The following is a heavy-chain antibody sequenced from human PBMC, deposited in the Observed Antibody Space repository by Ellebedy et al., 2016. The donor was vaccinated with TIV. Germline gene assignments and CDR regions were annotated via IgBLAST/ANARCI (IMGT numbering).Heavy chain of an antibody. Sequence: ASVKVSCXASGYTFTSYDINWVRQATGQGLEWMGWMNPNSGNTGYAQKFQGRVTMTRNTSISTAYMELSSLRSEDMAVYYCARVRARSSARGGGDWFNPWGQGTLVTVSS. D-gene: IGHD3-22*01. J-gene: IGHJ5*02. V-gene: IGHV1-8*01. CDR3: ARVRARSSARGGGDWFNP. CDR1: GYTFTSYD. CDR2: MNPNSGNT.